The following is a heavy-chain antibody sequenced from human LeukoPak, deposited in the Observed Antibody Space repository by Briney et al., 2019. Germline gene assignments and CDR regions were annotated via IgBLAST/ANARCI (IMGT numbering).Heavy chain of an antibody. D-gene: IGHD5-24*01. CDR1: GYTFTSYG. CDR3: ARVLGHLWLHWAFDI. J-gene: IGHJ3*02. V-gene: IGHV1-18*01. CDR2: ISAYNGNT. Sequence: GASVKVSCKASGYTFTSYGISWVRQAPGQGLEWMGWISAYNGNTNYAQKLQGRVTMTTDTSTSTAYMELRSLRSDDTAVYYCARVLGHLWLHWAFDIWGQGTMVTVSS.